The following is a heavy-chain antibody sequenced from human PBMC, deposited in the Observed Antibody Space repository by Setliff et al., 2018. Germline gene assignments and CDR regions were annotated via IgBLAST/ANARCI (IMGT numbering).Heavy chain of an antibody. Sequence: ASVKVSCKASGYTFTSYDINWVRQATGQGLEWMGWMNPNSGNTGYAQKFQGRVTMTRNTSISTAYMELSSLRSEDTAVYYCARLYYDYVWGSYRLYYYYGMDVWGQGTTVTV. CDR1: GYTFTSYD. V-gene: IGHV1-8*02. J-gene: IGHJ6*02. D-gene: IGHD3-16*02. CDR2: MNPNSGNT. CDR3: ARLYYDYVWGSYRLYYYYGMDV.